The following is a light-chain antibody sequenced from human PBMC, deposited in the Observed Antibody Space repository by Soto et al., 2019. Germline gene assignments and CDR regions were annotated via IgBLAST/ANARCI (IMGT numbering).Light chain of an antibody. J-gene: IGKJ5*01. CDR3: QQRSNWLT. Sequence: EIVLTQSPATLSLSPGERATLSCRASQSVSSYLAWYQQKPGQSPRLLIYDASNRATDIPARFSGSGSGTDFTLTISSLEPEDFAVYYCQQRSNWLTLGTGTRLVIK. CDR1: QSVSSY. CDR2: DAS. V-gene: IGKV3-11*01.